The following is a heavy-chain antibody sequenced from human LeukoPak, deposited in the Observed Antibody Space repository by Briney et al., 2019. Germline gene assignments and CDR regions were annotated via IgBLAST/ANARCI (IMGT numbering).Heavy chain of an antibody. J-gene: IGHJ4*02. CDR3: ARGQLERHTDFDY. Sequence: ASVKVSCKASGYTFTSYDINWVRQATGQGLEWMGWMNPNSGNTGYAQKFQGRVTITADKSTSTAYMELSSLRSEDTAVYYCARGQLERHTDFDYWGQGTLVTVSS. CDR1: GYTFTSYD. V-gene: IGHV1-8*01. CDR2: MNPNSGNT. D-gene: IGHD1-1*01.